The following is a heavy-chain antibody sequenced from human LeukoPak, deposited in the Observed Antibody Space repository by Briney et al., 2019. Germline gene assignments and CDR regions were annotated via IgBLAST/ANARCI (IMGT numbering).Heavy chain of an antibody. CDR2: IYYSGST. Sequence: SETLSLTCTVSGGSISSYYWSWIRQPPGKGLEWIGCIYYSGSTNYNPSLKSRVTISIDTSKNQFSLKLSSVTAADTAVYYCAREGTTVTHFDYWGREPWSPSPQ. D-gene: IGHD4-11*01. CDR3: AREGTTVTHFDY. V-gene: IGHV4-59*01. J-gene: IGHJ4*02. CDR1: GGSISSYY.